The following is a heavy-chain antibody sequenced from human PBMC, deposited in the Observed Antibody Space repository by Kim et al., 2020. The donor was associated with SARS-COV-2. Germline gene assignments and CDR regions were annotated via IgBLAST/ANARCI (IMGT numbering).Heavy chain of an antibody. CDR3: ARDLGSGWSLLY. CDR1: GYTFTGYY. Sequence: ASVKVSCKASGYTFTGYYMHWVRQAPGQGLEWMGRINPNSGGTNYAQKFQGRVTMTRDTSISTAYMELSRLRSDDTAVYYCARDLGSGWSLLYCGQGTLVTVSS. J-gene: IGHJ4*02. V-gene: IGHV1-2*06. CDR2: INPNSGGT. D-gene: IGHD6-19*01.